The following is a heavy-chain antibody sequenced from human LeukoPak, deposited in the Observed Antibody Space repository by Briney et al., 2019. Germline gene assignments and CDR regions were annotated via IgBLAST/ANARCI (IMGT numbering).Heavy chain of an antibody. J-gene: IGHJ4*02. CDR1: GFIFSNYG. CDR2: LHNDETEI. CDR3: VKDTGRGDF. V-gene: IGHV3-30*02. D-gene: IGHD1-14*01. Sequence: GGSLRLSCAASGFIFSNYGMHWVRQAPGKGLEWGAFLHNDETEIYYADSVKGRFTISRDNSKNTLYLQMSSLRDEDTAVYYCVKDTGRGDFWGQGTQVTVSS.